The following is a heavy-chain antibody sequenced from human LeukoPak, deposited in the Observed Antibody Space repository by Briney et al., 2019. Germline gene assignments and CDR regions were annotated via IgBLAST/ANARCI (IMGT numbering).Heavy chain of an antibody. V-gene: IGHV3-53*01. J-gene: IGHJ4*02. CDR3: ARGMFYVILTDYFDY. CDR2: IYSGGGT. D-gene: IGHD3-9*01. Sequence: GGSLRLSCVASGCTVSSHYMSWVRQAPGKGLEGVSIIYSGGGTYYADSVKGRFTVSRDTSKNTVYLQMNSLRADDTAVYYCARGMFYVILTDYFDYWGQGALVTVSS. CDR1: GCTVSSHY.